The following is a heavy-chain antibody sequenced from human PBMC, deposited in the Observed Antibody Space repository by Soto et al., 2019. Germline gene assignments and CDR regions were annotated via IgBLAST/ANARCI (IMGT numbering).Heavy chain of an antibody. Sequence: TLSVTCTCSGGSISSDYYYWNLIRQRPGKGLEWIGNIYYRGNTNYNPSLKSRIIMSMDMSENQFSLKLTSVTAADTAVYYCATGWDYYGMDVWGQGTTVTVSS. CDR2: IYYRGNT. CDR1: GGSISSDYYY. V-gene: IGHV4-31*03. D-gene: IGHD3-16*01. CDR3: ATGWDYYGMDV. J-gene: IGHJ6*02.